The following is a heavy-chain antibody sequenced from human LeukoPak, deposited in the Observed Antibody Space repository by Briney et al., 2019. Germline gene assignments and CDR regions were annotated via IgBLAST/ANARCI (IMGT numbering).Heavy chain of an antibody. J-gene: IGHJ4*02. D-gene: IGHD6-19*01. CDR1: GFTFSSYE. Sequence: GGSLRLSCAASGFTFSSYEMIWVRQAPGKGLEWVSYISRTGSTIYYADSVKGRFTISRDNAKNSLYLQMNSLRAEDTAVYYCARKYSGWHIYWGQGALVTVSS. V-gene: IGHV3-48*03. CDR2: ISRTGSTI. CDR3: ARKYSGWHIY.